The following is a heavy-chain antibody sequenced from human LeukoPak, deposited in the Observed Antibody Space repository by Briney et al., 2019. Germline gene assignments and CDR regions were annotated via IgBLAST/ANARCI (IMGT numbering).Heavy chain of an antibody. CDR1: GFTVSSNY. J-gene: IGHJ5*02. CDR3: ARDRAFITMVRGVIRNRWFDP. Sequence: GSLRLSCAASGFTVSSNYMSWVRQAPGKGLEWIGEIYHSGSTNYNPSLKSRVTISVDKSKNQFSLKLSSVTAADTAVYYCARDRAFITMVRGVIRNRWFDPWGQGTLVTVSS. CDR2: IYHSGST. D-gene: IGHD3-10*01. V-gene: IGHV4-4*02.